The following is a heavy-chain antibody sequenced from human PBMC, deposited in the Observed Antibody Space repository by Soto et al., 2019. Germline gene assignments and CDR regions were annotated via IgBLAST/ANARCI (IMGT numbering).Heavy chain of an antibody. CDR1: GFTLSNYV. Sequence: GGSLRLSCAVSGFTLSNYVMHWVRQAPGKGLVWVSRIASDGSSIHYADSVQGRFTVSRDNAKNTVYLQMSSLRAEDTAMYYCARDPGHSNMILESWGQGSLVTVSS. CDR3: ARDPGHSNMILES. D-gene: IGHD4-4*01. J-gene: IGHJ4*02. V-gene: IGHV3-74*01. CDR2: IASDGSSI.